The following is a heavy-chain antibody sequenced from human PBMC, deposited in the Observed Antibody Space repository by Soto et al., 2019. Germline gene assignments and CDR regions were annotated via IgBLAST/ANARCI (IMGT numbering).Heavy chain of an antibody. CDR1: GGSISSSSYY. Sequence: QLQLQESGPGLVKPSETLSLTCTVSGGSISSSSYYWGWIRQPPGKGLEWIGSIYYSGSTYYNPSLKSRVTISVDTSKNQFSLKLSSVTAADTAVYYCARQSITGTTGGWFDPWGQGTLVTVSS. J-gene: IGHJ5*02. D-gene: IGHD1-7*01. CDR2: IYYSGST. V-gene: IGHV4-39*01. CDR3: ARQSITGTTGGWFDP.